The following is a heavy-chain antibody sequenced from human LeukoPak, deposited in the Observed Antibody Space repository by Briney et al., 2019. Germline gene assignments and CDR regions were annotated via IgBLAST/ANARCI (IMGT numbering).Heavy chain of an antibody. CDR3: TTWYSSGWLNFQH. V-gene: IGHV3-15*01. CDR1: GYTFSKAW. J-gene: IGHJ1*01. CDR2: IKSKTDGGTT. D-gene: IGHD6-19*01. Sequence: GGSLRLPCAASGYTFSKAWMSWVRQAPGKGLEWVGHIKSKTDGGTTDYAAPVKGRATISRDDSKNMLYLQMDSLRTEDTGVYYCTTWYSSGWLNFQHWGQGTLVTVSS.